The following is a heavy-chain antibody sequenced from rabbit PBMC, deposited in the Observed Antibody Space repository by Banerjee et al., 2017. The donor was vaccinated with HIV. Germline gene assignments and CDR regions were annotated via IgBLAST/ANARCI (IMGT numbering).Heavy chain of an antibody. CDR1: GFPLSSSYY. CDR3: ARDLVNGFNL. V-gene: IGHV1S40*01. D-gene: IGHD5-1*01. CDR2: IRTGDGNT. Sequence: QSLEESGGDLVKPGASLTLTCTASGFPLSSSYYMCWVRQAPGKGLEWIGCIRTGDGNTYYASWAKGRFTISKASSTTVDLKMTSLTAADTATYFCARDLVNGFNLWGPGTLVTVS. J-gene: IGHJ4*01.